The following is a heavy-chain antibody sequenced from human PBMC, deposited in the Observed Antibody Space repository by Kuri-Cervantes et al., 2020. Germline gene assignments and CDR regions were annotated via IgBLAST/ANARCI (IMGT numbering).Heavy chain of an antibody. CDR2: INAGNGNT. J-gene: IGHJ6*02. D-gene: IGHD5-24*01. V-gene: IGHV1-3*01. CDR1: GFTFTSYA. CDR3: ARGSGYNYYYYYGMDV. Sequence: GESLKISCAASGFTFTSYAMHWVRQALGQRLEWMGWINAGNGNTKYSQKFQGRVTITRDTSASTAYMELSSLRSEDTAVYYCARGSGYNYYYYYGMDVWGQGTTVTVSS.